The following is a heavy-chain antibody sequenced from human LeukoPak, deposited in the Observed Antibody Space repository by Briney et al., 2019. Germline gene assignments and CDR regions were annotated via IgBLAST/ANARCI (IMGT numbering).Heavy chain of an antibody. J-gene: IGHJ4*02. CDR1: GFIFSSYA. Sequence: PGGSLRLSCAASGFIFSSYAMSWVRQAPGKGLEWVSVISGSGGSTYYADSVKGRFSISRDNSKNTLYLQMNSLRAEDTAVYYCAKARGFGSRMGDFDYWGQGTLVTVSS. V-gene: IGHV3-23*01. CDR2: ISGSGGST. D-gene: IGHD2-15*01. CDR3: AKARGFGSRMGDFDY.